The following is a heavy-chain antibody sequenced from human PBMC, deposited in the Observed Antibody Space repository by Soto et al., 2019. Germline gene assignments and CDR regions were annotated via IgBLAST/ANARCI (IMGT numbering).Heavy chain of an antibody. V-gene: IGHV3-30-3*01. Sequence: VGSLRLSCAASGFTFSSYAMHWVRQAPGKGLEWVAVISYDGSNKYYADSVKGRFTISRDNSKNTLYLQMNSLRAEDTAVYYCAREVGYYGSGSRAFDYWGQGTLVTVSS. CDR2: ISYDGSNK. CDR1: GFTFSSYA. D-gene: IGHD3-10*01. CDR3: AREVGYYGSGSRAFDY. J-gene: IGHJ4*02.